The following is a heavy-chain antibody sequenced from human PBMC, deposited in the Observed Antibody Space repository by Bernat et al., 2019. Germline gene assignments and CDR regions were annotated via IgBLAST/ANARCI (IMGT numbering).Heavy chain of an antibody. J-gene: IGHJ3*02. CDR1: GFSFSSYW. CDR3: ARGSASAWTDDSFDI. V-gene: IGHV3-74*01. CDR2: INGDGVRT. D-gene: IGHD3/OR15-3a*01. Sequence: EVQLVESGGGLVQPGGSLRVSCAASGFSFSSYWMHWVRQAPGEGLVWVSCINGDGVRTRDADSVKGRVTISRDNAKNTLYLQMNSLRDEDTAVYYCARGSASAWTDDSFDIWGQGTVVTVSS.